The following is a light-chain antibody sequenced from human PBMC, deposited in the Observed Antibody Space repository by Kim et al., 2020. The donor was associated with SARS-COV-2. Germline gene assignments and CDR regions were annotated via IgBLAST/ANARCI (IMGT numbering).Light chain of an antibody. CDR1: SSDVGGYNY. J-gene: IGLJ1*01. Sequence: QSALTQSASVSGSPGQSITISCTGTSSDVGGYNYVSWYQQHPGKAPKLMIYDVSNRPSGVSNRFSGSKSGNTASLTISGLQAEDESDYYCSSYTGSSTLVFGTGTKVTVL. CDR3: SSYTGSSTLV. V-gene: IGLV2-14*03. CDR2: DVS.